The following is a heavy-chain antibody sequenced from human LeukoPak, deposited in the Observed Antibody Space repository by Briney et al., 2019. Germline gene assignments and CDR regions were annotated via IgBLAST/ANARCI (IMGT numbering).Heavy chain of an antibody. CDR2: IRSKAYGGTT. D-gene: IGHD3-16*02. CDR3: TSGRGRYDYVWGSYRPPSDY. Sequence: PGGSLRLSXTASGFTFGDYSMSWFRQAPGKGLEWVGLIRSKAYGGTTEYAASVKGRFTISRADSKSIAYLQMNSLKIEDTAVYYCTSGRGRYDYVWGSYRPPSDYWGQGTLVTVSS. J-gene: IGHJ4*02. CDR1: GFTFGDYS. V-gene: IGHV3-49*03.